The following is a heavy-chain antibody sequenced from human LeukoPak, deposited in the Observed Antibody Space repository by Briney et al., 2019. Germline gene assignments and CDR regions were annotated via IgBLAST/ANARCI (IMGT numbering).Heavy chain of an antibody. CDR1: GFTLSSYA. J-gene: IGHJ4*02. CDR2: IIGSGSST. D-gene: IGHD6-13*01. Sequence: GGSLRLSCAASGFTLSSYAMSWVRQAPGKGLEWVSAIIGSGSSTYYADSVEGRFTISRDNSKNTLFLQMNSLRAEDTAVYYCAKDRAQQLVLDFWGQGTLVTVSS. V-gene: IGHV3-23*01. CDR3: AKDRAQQLVLDF.